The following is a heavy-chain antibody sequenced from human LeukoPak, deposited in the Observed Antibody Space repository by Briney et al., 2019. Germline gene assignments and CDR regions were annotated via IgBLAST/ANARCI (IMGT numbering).Heavy chain of an antibody. CDR2: IYYSGST. J-gene: IGHJ4*02. D-gene: IGHD3-16*01. Sequence: SETLSLTCTVSGGSISSYYWSWIRQPPGKGLEWIGYIYYSGSTNYNPSLKSRVTISVDTSKNQFSLKLSSVTAADTAVYYCARGRNKWGNFDYRGQGTLVTASS. V-gene: IGHV4-59*01. CDR3: ARGRNKWGNFDY. CDR1: GGSISSYY.